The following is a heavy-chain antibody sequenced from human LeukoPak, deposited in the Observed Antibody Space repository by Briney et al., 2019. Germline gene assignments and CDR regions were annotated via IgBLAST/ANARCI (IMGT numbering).Heavy chain of an antibody. J-gene: IGHJ3*02. CDR2: INSSSSYI. D-gene: IGHD4-17*01. CDR3: ARWDDYGDPPDGFDI. Sequence: GGSLRLSCAASGFTFSSYSMNWVRQAPGKGLEWVSSINSSSSYIYYADSVKGRFTISRDNAKNSLYLQMNSLRAEDTAVYYCARWDDYGDPPDGFDIWGQGTMVTVSS. CDR1: GFTFSSYS. V-gene: IGHV3-21*01.